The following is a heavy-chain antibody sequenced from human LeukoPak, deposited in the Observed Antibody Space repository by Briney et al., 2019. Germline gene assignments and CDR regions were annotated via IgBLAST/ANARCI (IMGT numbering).Heavy chain of an antibody. CDR3: ATRLHSGSYSYYFDY. V-gene: IGHV4-59*01. J-gene: IGHJ4*02. CDR1: GGSISSYY. D-gene: IGHD1-26*01. CDR2: IYYSGST. Sequence: SETLSLTCTVSGGSISSYYWSWIRQPPGKGLEWIGYIYYSGSTNYNPSLKSRVTISVDTSKNQFSLKLSSVTAADTAVYYCATRLHSGSYSYYFDYWGQGTLVTVSS.